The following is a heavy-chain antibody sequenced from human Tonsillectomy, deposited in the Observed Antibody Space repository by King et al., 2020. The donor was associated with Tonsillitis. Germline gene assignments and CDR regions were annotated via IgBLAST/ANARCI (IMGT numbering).Heavy chain of an antibody. V-gene: IGHV5-51*01. CDR3: ARAAPGTDEFFHH. Sequence: VQLVESGAEVKKPGESLKISCTGSGYSFSDHWIAWVRQMPGKGLEWMGIIFPEDSDTRYRPSLQGQVTISVDTSISTAYLQLSSLKTSDTAIYYCARAAPGTDEFFHHWGQGTQVTVSS. J-gene: IGHJ1*01. CDR1: GYSFSDHW. CDR2: IFPEDSDT. D-gene: IGHD6-13*01.